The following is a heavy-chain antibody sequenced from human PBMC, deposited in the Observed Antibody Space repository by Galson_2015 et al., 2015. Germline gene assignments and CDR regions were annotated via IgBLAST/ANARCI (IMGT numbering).Heavy chain of an antibody. D-gene: IGHD5-18*01. CDR1: GGSISSGDYY. CDR3: ASVDTAMATGYYFDY. V-gene: IGHV4-30-4*01. CDR2: IYYSGST. J-gene: IGHJ4*02. Sequence: TLSLTCTVSGGSISSGDYYWSWIRQPPGKGLEWIGYIYYSGSTYYNPSLKSRVTISVDTSKNQFSLKLSSVTAADTAVYYCASVDTAMATGYYFDYWGQGTLVTVSS.